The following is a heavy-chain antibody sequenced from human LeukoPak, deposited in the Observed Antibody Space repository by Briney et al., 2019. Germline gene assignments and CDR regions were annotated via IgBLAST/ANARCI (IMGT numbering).Heavy chain of an antibody. J-gene: IGHJ4*02. CDR3: ARLLWFGESKDY. CDR1: GLIVRSNH. Sequence: GKSLTLSCAVSGLIVRSNHMGWVGQAPGKGLEWVSVIYRDGNTYYADSVKGRFTISRDNSKNTLYLEMNSLRAEDTAVYYCARLLWFGESKDYWGQGTLVTVSS. CDR2: IYRDGNT. V-gene: IGHV3-53*01. D-gene: IGHD3-10*01.